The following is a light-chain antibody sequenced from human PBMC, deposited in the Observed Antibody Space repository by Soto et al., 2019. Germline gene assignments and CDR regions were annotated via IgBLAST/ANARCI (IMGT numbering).Light chain of an antibody. CDR1: QSVSSSY. CDR3: QRIGSLLYT. V-gene: IGKV3-20*01. Sequence: EIVLTQSPGTLSLSPGERATLSCRASQSVSSSYLAWYQQKPGQAPRLLIYGASSRATGIPDRFSGSGSGTDFPLTIGGLEPEVLAFIYCQRIGSLLYTFGRGTRLEI. J-gene: IGKJ2*01. CDR2: GAS.